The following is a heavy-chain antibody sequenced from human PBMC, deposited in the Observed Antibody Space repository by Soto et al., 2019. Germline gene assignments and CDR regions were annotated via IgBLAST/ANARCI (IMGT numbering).Heavy chain of an antibody. CDR3: TREASVVIYLDY. Sequence: ASVKVSCKASGYTFTAYSMHWERHAPGQGLERVGWFNPNSGETIYAQKFQGRVTLTRDTSISTAYMELYSLTSVDTAVYYCTREASVVIYLDYWGQGTLVTVAS. V-gene: IGHV1-2*02. CDR1: GYTFTAYS. CDR2: FNPNSGET. J-gene: IGHJ4*02. D-gene: IGHD3-22*01.